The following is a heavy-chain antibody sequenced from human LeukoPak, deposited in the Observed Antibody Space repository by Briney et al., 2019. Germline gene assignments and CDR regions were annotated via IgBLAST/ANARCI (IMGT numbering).Heavy chain of an antibody. J-gene: IGHJ4*02. CDR2: INPSGGST. CDR3: AITPGYSSSRFMAVADY. Sequence: ASVKLSCKASRGTFSSYAISWVRQAPAHGLEWMGIINPSGGSTSYAQKFQGRVTMTRDMSTSTVYMELSSLRSEDTAGHYCAITPGYSSSRFMAVADYWGQGTLVTVSS. V-gene: IGHV1-46*01. CDR1: RGTFSSYA. D-gene: IGHD6-13*01.